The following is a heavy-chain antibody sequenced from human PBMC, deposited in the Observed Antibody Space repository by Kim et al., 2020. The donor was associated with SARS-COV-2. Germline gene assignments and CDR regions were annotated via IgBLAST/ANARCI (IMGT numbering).Heavy chain of an antibody. D-gene: IGHD1-26*01. CDR1: GFTFSSYG. Sequence: GGSLRLSCAASGFTFSSYGMHWVRQAPGKGLEWVAVIRYDGGNTYYADSVKGRFTISRDNSKNTLYLQMNSLRAEDTAVYYCARDLLVGATSYGMDVWGQGTTVTVSS. CDR3: ARDLLVGATSYGMDV. V-gene: IGHV3-33*01. CDR2: IRYDGGNT. J-gene: IGHJ6*02.